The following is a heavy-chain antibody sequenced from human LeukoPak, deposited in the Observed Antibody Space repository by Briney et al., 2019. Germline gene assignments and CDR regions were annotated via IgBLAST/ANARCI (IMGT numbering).Heavy chain of an antibody. J-gene: IGHJ4*02. Sequence: GGSLRLSCAASGFTFSAYWMSWVRQAPGKGLEWVASIKRDGTEDYYVDSVKGRFTISRDNAKNSLFLQMNSLTAADTAVYYCANSRTSHGYWGQGTLVTVSS. V-gene: IGHV3-7*01. CDR3: ANSRTSHGY. D-gene: IGHD1-26*01. CDR2: IKRDGTED. CDR1: GFTFSAYW.